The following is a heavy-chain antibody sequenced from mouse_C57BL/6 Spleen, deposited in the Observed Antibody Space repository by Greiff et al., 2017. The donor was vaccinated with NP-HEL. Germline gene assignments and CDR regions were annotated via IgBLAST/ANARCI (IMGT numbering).Heavy chain of an antibody. J-gene: IGHJ4*01. CDR3: ARHLFTTVVALYYYAMDY. V-gene: IGHV5-6*01. CDR1: GFTFSSYG. Sequence: EVQLVESGGDLVKPGGSLKLSCAASGFTFSSYGMSWVRQTPDKRLEWVATISSGGSYTYYPDSVKGRFTISRDNAKNTLYLQMSSLKSEDTAMYYCARHLFTTVVALYYYAMDYWGQGTSVTVSS. CDR2: ISSGGSYT. D-gene: IGHD1-1*01.